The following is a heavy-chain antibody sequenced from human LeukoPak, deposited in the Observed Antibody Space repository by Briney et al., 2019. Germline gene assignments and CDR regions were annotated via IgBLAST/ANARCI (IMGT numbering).Heavy chain of an antibody. J-gene: IGHJ4*02. CDR3: ARETRRAIFGVAPNPYYFDY. D-gene: IGHD3-3*01. CDR2: ISAYNGNT. Sequence: ASVKVSCKASGYTFTSYGISWVRQAPGQGLEWMGWISAYNGNTNYAQKLQGRVTMTTNTSTSTAYMELRSLRSDDTAVYYCARETRRAIFGVAPNPYYFDYWGQGTLVTVSS. V-gene: IGHV1-18*01. CDR1: GYTFTSYG.